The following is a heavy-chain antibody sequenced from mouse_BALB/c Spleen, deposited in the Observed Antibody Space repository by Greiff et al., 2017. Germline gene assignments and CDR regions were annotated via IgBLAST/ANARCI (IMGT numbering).Heavy chain of an antibody. J-gene: IGHJ4*01. CDR1: GYTFTSYW. CDR3: ARSGDGYLYAMDY. CDR2: VNPSTGYT. D-gene: IGHD2-3*01. Sequence: QLQQSGAELAKPGASVKMSCKASGYTFTSYWMHWVKQRPGQGLEWIGYVNPSTGYTEYNQKFKDKATLTADKSSSTAYMQLSSLTSEDSAVYYCARSGDGYLYAMDYWGQGTSVTVSS. V-gene: IGHV1-7*01.